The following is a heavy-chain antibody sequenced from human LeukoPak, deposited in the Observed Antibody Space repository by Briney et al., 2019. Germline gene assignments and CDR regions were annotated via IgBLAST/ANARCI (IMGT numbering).Heavy chain of an antibody. D-gene: IGHD2-15*01. J-gene: IGHJ4*02. V-gene: IGHV3-21*01. CDR2: ISSSSSYI. Sequence: SGGSLRLSCAASGFTFSSYSMNWVRQAPGKGLEWVSSISSSSSYIYYADSVKGRFTISRDNAKNSLYLQMDSLRREDTAVYYCAQDRPYFFDFWGLGTLVTVSS. CDR1: GFTFSSYS. CDR3: AQDRPYFFDF.